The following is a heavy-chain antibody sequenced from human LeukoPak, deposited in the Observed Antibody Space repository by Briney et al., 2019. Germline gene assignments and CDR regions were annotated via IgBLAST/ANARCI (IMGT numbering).Heavy chain of an antibody. CDR1: GFTVSSNY. CDR2: IYSAGST. J-gene: IGHJ4*02. Sequence: GGSLRLSCAASGFTVSSNYMSWVRQAPGKGLEWISVIYSAGSTYYADSVKGRFTISRDNAKNSLYLQMNSLRAEDTAVYYCARVGYFDYWGQGTLVTVSS. CDR3: ARVGYFDY. V-gene: IGHV3-66*01.